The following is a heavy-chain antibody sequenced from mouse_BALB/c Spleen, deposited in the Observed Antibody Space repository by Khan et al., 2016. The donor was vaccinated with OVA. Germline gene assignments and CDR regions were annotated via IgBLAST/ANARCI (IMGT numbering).Heavy chain of an antibody. J-gene: IGHJ3*01. Sequence: EVQLVEPGGGLVKPGGSLKLSCAASGFTFSSYAMSWVRQTPEKRLEWVASISSGGSTYYPDSVKGRFTISRDNARNILYLQMSSLRSEDTAMYYCARGRNTTASWFAYWGQGTLVTVSA. CDR1: GFTFSSYA. D-gene: IGHD1-2*01. CDR2: ISSGGST. V-gene: IGHV5-6-5*01. CDR3: ARGRNTTASWFAY.